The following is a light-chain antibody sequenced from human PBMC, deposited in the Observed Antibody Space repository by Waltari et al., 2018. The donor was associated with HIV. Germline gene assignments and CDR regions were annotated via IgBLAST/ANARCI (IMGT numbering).Light chain of an antibody. Sequence: ILMTQTPVALSVTPGQPASISCKSSQSLLHSDGKTYLYWYLKRPGQPPQLLMYEVSYRFSGVSERFSGSGSGTNFTLRISRVEAEDAGTYFCMQSLQVLGTFGQGTKLEI. CDR2: EVS. CDR3: MQSLQVLGT. V-gene: IGKV2D-29*01. J-gene: IGKJ2*01. CDR1: QSLLHSDGKTY.